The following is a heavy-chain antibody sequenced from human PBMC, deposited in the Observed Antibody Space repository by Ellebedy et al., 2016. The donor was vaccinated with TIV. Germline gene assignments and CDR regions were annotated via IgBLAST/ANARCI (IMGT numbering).Heavy chain of an antibody. V-gene: IGHV1-18*01. J-gene: IGHJ3*01. D-gene: IGHD2-21*02. CDR2: ISAYNGDT. CDR3: ARGSYCGENCYSLFDV. CDR1: GYAFTHYG. Sequence: AASVKVSCKASGYAFTHYGINWVRQAPGQGLEWMGWISAYNGDTYYAQTLQGRVTMTTDTSTSTAYMDLRNLRSDDTAVYYCARGSYCGENCYSLFDVWGQGTMVTVSS.